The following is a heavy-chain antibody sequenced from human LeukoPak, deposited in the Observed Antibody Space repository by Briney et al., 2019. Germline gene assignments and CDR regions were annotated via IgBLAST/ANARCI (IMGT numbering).Heavy chain of an antibody. D-gene: IGHD6-6*01. V-gene: IGHV4-59*01. J-gene: IGHJ5*02. Sequence: SETLSLTCAVYGGSFSGYYWSWIRQPPGKGLEWIGYIYYSGSTNYNPSLKSRVTISVDTSKNQFSLKLSSVTAADTAVYYCARVTAARRWFDPWGQGTLVTVSS. CDR1: GGSFSGYY. CDR3: ARVTAARRWFDP. CDR2: IYYSGST.